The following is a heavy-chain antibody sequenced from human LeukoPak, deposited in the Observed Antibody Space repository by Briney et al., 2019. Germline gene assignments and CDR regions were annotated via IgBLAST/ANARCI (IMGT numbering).Heavy chain of an antibody. D-gene: IGHD3-10*01. Sequence: SETLSLTCTVSGGSINRYYWTWIRQPPGKGLEWIGYIYYSGSTNYNPSLKSRVTISVDTSKNQFSLKLSSVTAADTAVYYCARGRYYGSGNYWGQGTLVTVSS. CDR1: GGSINRYY. CDR2: IYYSGST. V-gene: IGHV4-59*01. CDR3: ARGRYYGSGNY. J-gene: IGHJ4*02.